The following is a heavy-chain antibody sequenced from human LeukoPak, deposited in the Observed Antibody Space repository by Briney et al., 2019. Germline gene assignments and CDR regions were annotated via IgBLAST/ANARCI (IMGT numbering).Heavy chain of an antibody. Sequence: SETLSLTCAVSGYSISSGYYWGWIRQPPGKGLAWIGSIYHSGSTYYNPSLKSRVTISVDTSKNQFSLKLSSVTAADTAVYYCASRSGMVAARGPMDVWGKGTTVTVSS. V-gene: IGHV4-38-2*01. D-gene: IGHD2-15*01. CDR3: ASRSGMVAARGPMDV. CDR1: GYSISSGYY. J-gene: IGHJ6*03. CDR2: IYHSGST.